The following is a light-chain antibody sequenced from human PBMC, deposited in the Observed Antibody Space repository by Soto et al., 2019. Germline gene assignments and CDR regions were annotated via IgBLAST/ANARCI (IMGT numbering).Light chain of an antibody. J-gene: IGKJ2*01. V-gene: IGKV3-20*01. CDR3: QQYGSSPPT. CDR2: GAS. CDR1: QSVSSNY. Sequence: EIVLTQSPGTLSLSPGERATLSCRASQSVSSNYFAWYQQKVGQAPRLLIFGASSRATDIPDRFTGSGSGTDFTLTISRLETEDFAVYFCQQYGSSPPTFGQGTKLEI.